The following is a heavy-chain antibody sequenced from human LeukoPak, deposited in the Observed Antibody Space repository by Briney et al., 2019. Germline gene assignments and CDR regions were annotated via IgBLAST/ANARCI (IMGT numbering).Heavy chain of an antibody. CDR3: ARGQRYSSSWYFDY. D-gene: IGHD6-13*01. Sequence: PGGSLRLSCAASGFTFSSYWMHWVRQAPGKGLVWVSRINSDESSTTYADSGQGRFTISRDNSKNTLYLQMNSLRAEDTAVYYCARGQRYSSSWYFDYWGQGTLVTVSS. CDR2: INSDESST. CDR1: GFTFSSYW. J-gene: IGHJ4*02. V-gene: IGHV3-74*01.